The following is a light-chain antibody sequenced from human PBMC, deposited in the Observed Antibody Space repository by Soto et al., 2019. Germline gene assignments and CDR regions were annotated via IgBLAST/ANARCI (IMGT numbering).Light chain of an antibody. CDR3: ISYRSGSTYV. J-gene: IGLJ1*01. V-gene: IGLV2-14*03. CDR2: DVI. Sequence: QSALTQPASVSGSPGQSITISCTGTSSDVGGYDYVSWYQQHPGKAPKLMIYDVIHRPSGVSNRFSGSKSGNTASLTISGLQAEDESEYYCISYRSGSTYVFGTGTKLTVL. CDR1: SSDVGGYDY.